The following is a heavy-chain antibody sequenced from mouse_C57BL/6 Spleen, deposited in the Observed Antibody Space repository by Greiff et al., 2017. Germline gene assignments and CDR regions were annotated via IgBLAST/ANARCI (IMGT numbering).Heavy chain of an antibody. Sequence: QVQLQQSGAELVKPGASVKLSCKASGYTFTEYTIHWVKQRSGQGLERIGWFYPGSGSIMYNEKFKDKATLTADKSSSTVYMELSRLTSEDSAVYFCARHEPPLFITSVVGGFDYWGQGTTLTVSS. CDR2: FYPGSGSI. CDR3: ARHEPPLFITSVVGGFDY. D-gene: IGHD1-1*01. J-gene: IGHJ2*01. V-gene: IGHV1-62-2*01. CDR1: GYTFTEYT.